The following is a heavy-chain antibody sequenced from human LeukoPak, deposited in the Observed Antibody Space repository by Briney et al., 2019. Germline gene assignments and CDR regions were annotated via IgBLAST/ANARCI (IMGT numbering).Heavy chain of an antibody. J-gene: IGHJ4*02. V-gene: IGHV3-30*02. CDR2: IRYDGSNK. CDR3: AKDAGLHTPYYFDY. Sequence: GGSLRLSCAASGFTFSSYGMHWVCQAPGKWLEWVAFIRYDGSNKYYADSVKGRFTISRDNSKNTLYLQMNSLRAEDTAVYYCAKDAGLHTPYYFDYWGQGTLVTVSS. D-gene: IGHD5-24*01. CDR1: GFTFSSYG.